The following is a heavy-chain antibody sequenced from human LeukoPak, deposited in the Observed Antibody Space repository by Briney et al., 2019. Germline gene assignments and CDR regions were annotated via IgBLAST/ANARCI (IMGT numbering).Heavy chain of an antibody. V-gene: IGHV4-4*07. CDR2: IYTSGST. CDR3: ARGPGDDSSGWPYYYYYYYMDV. Sequence: SETLSLTCSVSGGSISIYYWSWIRQPAGKGLEWIGRIYTSGSTNYSPSLKSRVTISVDTSKNQFSLKLSSVTAADTAVYYCARGPGDDSSGWPYYYYYYYMDVWGKGTTVTVSS. CDR1: GGSISIYY. D-gene: IGHD6-19*01. J-gene: IGHJ6*03.